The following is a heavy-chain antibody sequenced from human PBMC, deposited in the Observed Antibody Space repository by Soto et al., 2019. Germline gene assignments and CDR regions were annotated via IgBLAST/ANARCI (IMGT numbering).Heavy chain of an antibody. V-gene: IGHV3-23*01. CDR2: IIGSGDTT. D-gene: IGHD6-13*01. CDR3: VKDESINWYSGHFRH. J-gene: IGHJ1*01. Sequence: GGSLRLSCAASGFTFSTYAMTWVRQAPGKGLEWVSGIIGSGDTTYYAYSVKGRFTISRDNSKNTLYLQMSSLRAEDTAVYYCVKDESINWYSGHFRHWGQGTLVTVSS. CDR1: GFTFSTYA.